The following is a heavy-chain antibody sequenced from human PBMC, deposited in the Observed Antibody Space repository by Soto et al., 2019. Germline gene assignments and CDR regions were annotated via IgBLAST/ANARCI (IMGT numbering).Heavy chain of an antibody. CDR2: ISSSGSTI. CDR3: ARSHVDTAMVVGNWFDP. D-gene: IGHD5-18*01. J-gene: IGHJ5*02. Sequence: QVQLVESGGGLVKPGGSLRLSCAASGFTFSDYYMSWIRQATGKGLEWVSYISSSGSTIYYADSVKGRFTISRDNAKNSLYLQMHSLRAEDTAVYYCARSHVDTAMVVGNWFDPWGQGTLVTVSS. V-gene: IGHV3-11*01. CDR1: GFTFSDYY.